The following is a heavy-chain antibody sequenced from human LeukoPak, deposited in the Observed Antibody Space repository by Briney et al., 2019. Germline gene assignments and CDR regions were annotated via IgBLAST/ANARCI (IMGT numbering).Heavy chain of an antibody. CDR1: GFTFDDYA. Sequence: SLRLSCAASGFTFDDYAMHWVRQAPGKGLEWVSGISWNSGSIGYADSVKGRFTISRDNAKNSLYLQMNSLRTEDTALYYCAKDMGMTTITGGFDFWGQGTLVTVSS. CDR2: ISWNSGSI. J-gene: IGHJ4*02. CDR3: AKDMGMTTITGGFDF. V-gene: IGHV3-9*01. D-gene: IGHD4-11*01.